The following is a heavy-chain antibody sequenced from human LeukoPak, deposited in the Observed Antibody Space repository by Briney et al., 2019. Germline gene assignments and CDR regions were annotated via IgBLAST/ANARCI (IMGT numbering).Heavy chain of an antibody. CDR3: AKDLVPYDYVWGADY. Sequence: GGSLRLSCAASGFTFSSYAMSWVRQAPGKGLEWVSAISGSGGSTYYADSVKGRFTISRDNSKDTLYLQMNSLRAEDTAVYYCAKDLVPYDYVWGADYWGQGTLVTVSS. J-gene: IGHJ4*02. CDR1: GFTFSSYA. CDR2: ISGSGGST. D-gene: IGHD3-16*01. V-gene: IGHV3-23*01.